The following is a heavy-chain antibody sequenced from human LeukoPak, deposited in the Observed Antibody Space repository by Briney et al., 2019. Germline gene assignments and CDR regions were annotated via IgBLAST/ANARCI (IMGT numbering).Heavy chain of an antibody. Sequence: SETLSLTCTVSGGSISSSSYYWGWIRQPPGKGLEWIGEIYHSGSTNYNPSLKSRVTISVDTSKNQFSLKLSSVTAADTAMYYCAREHSSGWYFDYWGQGTLVTVSS. V-gene: IGHV4-39*07. CDR1: GGSISSSSYY. CDR3: AREHSSGWYFDY. CDR2: IYHSGST. J-gene: IGHJ4*02. D-gene: IGHD6-19*01.